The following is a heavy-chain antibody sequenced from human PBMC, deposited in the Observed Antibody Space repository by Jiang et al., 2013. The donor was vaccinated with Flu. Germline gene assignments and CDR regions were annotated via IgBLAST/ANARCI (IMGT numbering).Heavy chain of an antibody. J-gene: IGHJ4*02. CDR1: GNSFMNYW. CDR2: MHVGYSDT. V-gene: IGHV5-51*01. Sequence: GAEVKKPGESLKISCEGSGNSFMNYWIGWVRQTPGEGLEWMGIMHVGYSDTRYSPSFQGQVTLSADKSINTAYLQWSRLQASDTAIYYCALAIDGNFFFDYWGQGTLVTVSS. CDR3: ALAIDGNFFFDY. D-gene: IGHD5-24*01.